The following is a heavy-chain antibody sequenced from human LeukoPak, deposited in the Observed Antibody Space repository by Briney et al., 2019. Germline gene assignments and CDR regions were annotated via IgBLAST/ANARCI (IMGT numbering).Heavy chain of an antibody. CDR1: GFTFSSYW. CDR3: ARDQASGWFAKEPYFDF. J-gene: IGHJ4*02. Sequence: GGSLRLSCAASGFTFSSYWITWVRQAPGKGLEWVANIKQDGSEEHYVDSVKGRFTISRDNAKNSLYLQMNSLRIEDTAVYYCARDQASGWFAKEPYFDFWGQGTLVTVSS. CDR2: IKQDGSEE. D-gene: IGHD6-19*01. V-gene: IGHV3-7*01.